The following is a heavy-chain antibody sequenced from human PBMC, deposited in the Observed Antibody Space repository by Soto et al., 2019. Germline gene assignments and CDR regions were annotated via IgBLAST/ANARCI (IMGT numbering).Heavy chain of an antibody. Sequence: GGSPRLSCAASGFTFSTYAMSWVRQAPGKGLEWASTISDSGGSTYYAASVKGRFTISRDNSKNTLYLLMNSLSAEDTALYYCAKVHGSGTYYNFPDYWGQGTLVTVSS. J-gene: IGHJ4*02. CDR3: AKVHGSGTYYNFPDY. CDR2: ISDSGGST. D-gene: IGHD3-10*01. V-gene: IGHV3-23*01. CDR1: GFTFSTYA.